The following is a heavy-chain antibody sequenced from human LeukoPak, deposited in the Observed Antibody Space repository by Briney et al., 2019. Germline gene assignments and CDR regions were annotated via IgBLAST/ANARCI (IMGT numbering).Heavy chain of an antibody. CDR2: ISSNNAKP. CDR3: ARDNSYDYDSSGYSAF. D-gene: IGHD3-22*01. Sequence: ASVKLSCKASGYFFTTYAINWMRQAPGQGLEWMGWISSNNAKPTYAQGFTGRFVFSLDTSVSTAYLQINSLKAEDTAVYYCARDNSYDYDSSGYSAFWGQGTLVTVSS. CDR1: GYFFTTYA. J-gene: IGHJ4*02. V-gene: IGHV7-4-1*02.